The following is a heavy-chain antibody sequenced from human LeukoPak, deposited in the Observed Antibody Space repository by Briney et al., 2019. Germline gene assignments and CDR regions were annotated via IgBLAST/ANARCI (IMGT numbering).Heavy chain of an antibody. J-gene: IGHJ4*02. D-gene: IGHD2-15*01. Sequence: LTGGSLRLSCAASGFTFSSYWMTWVRQAPGMGLEWVANIKEDGSEKYYVDSVKGRFTISRDNAKNSLYLQMSSLRAEDTALYYCASRSSVAASGPGWGQGTLVTVSS. CDR2: IKEDGSEK. V-gene: IGHV3-7*01. CDR3: ASRSSVAASGPG. CDR1: GFTFSSYW.